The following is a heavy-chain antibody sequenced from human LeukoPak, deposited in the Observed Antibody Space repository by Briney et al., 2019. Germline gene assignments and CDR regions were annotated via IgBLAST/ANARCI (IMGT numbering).Heavy chain of an antibody. Sequence: GRSLRLSCAASGFTFSSYAMSWVRQAPGKGLEWVSAISGSGGSTYYADSVKGRFTISRDNSKNTLYLQMNSLRAEDTAVYYCAKHRDYYDSSGYFDYWGQGTLVTVSS. D-gene: IGHD3-22*01. CDR1: GFTFSSYA. V-gene: IGHV3-23*01. CDR2: ISGSGGST. CDR3: AKHRDYYDSSGYFDY. J-gene: IGHJ4*02.